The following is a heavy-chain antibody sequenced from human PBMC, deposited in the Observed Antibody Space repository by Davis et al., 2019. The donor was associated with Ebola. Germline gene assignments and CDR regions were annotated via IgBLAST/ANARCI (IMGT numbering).Heavy chain of an antibody. Sequence: SVKVSCKASGGTFSSYAISWVRQAPGQGLEWMGGIIPIFGTANYAQKFQGRVTITADESTSTAYMELSSLRSEDTAVYYCERDMPKVNAMDVWGQGTTVTVSS. D-gene: IGHD4-11*01. CDR1: GGTFSSYA. CDR3: ERDMPKVNAMDV. J-gene: IGHJ6*02. V-gene: IGHV1-69*13. CDR2: IIPIFGTA.